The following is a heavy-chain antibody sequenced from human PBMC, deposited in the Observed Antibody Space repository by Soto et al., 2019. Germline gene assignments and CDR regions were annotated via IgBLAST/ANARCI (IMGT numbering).Heavy chain of an antibody. CDR1: GGSFSGYY. CDR3: ARGRGFWSGYLLGGWFEH. CDR2: INHSGST. V-gene: IGHV4-34*01. J-gene: IGHJ5*02. D-gene: IGHD3-3*01. Sequence: QVQLQQWGAGLLKPSETLSLTCAVYGGSFSGYYWSWIRQPPGKGLEWIGEINHSGSTNYNPSLKSRDTISVDTSKNQLSLKLSSVTAADTAVYYRARGRGFWSGYLLGGWFEHWGQGTLVTVSS.